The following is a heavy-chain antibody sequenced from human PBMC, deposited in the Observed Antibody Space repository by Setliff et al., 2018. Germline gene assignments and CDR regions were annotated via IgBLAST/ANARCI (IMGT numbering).Heavy chain of an antibody. V-gene: IGHV4-4*08. CDR1: GGSISNYY. D-gene: IGHD5-18*01. CDR2: IYNGGST. Sequence: SETLSLTCSVSGGSISNYYWSWIRQSPGKGLEWIGYIYNGGSTDYNPSVKTRVTMSVDPSKNQFALNLRSVTAADTAVYYCVRDRTAYSYGLDVWAQGTTVTVSS. J-gene: IGHJ6*02. CDR3: VRDRTAYSYGLDV.